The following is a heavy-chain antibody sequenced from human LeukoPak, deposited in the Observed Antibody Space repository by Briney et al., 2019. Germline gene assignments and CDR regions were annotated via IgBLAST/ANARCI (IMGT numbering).Heavy chain of an antibody. D-gene: IGHD3-3*01. Sequence: SETLSLTCTVSGASISSGSYFWSWVRQPAGKALEWIGRFHTSGGTNYNPSLESRVTISVDTSKNQFSLKLTSVTAADTAVYYCASTVFGVAYNWFDPWGQGTLVTVSS. CDR1: GASISSGSYF. V-gene: IGHV4-61*02. CDR2: FHTSGGT. J-gene: IGHJ5*02. CDR3: ASTVFGVAYNWFDP.